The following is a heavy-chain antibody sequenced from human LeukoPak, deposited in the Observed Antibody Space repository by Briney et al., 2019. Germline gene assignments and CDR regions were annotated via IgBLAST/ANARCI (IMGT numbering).Heavy chain of an antibody. Sequence: PSGTLSLTCTVSGGSISSSSYYWGWIRQPPGKGLEWIGSIYYSGSTYYNPSLKSRVTISVDTSKNQFSLKLSSVTAADTAVYYCARHADTFGGVIVPYFDYWGQGTLVTVSS. CDR3: ARHADTFGGVIVPYFDY. V-gene: IGHV4-39*01. J-gene: IGHJ4*02. D-gene: IGHD3-16*02. CDR1: GGSISSSSYY. CDR2: IYYSGST.